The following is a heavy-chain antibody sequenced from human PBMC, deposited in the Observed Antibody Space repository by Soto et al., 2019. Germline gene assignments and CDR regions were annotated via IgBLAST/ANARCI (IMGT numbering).Heavy chain of an antibody. D-gene: IGHD5-12*01. Sequence: ASVKVSCKASGYTFTSYAMHWLRQAPGQRLEWMGWINAGNGNTKYSQKFQGRVTITRDTSASTAYMELSSLRSEDTAVYYCAYNGAQYSGYDFDYWGQGTLVTVSS. CDR2: INAGNGNT. CDR1: GYTFTSYA. J-gene: IGHJ4*02. V-gene: IGHV1-3*01. CDR3: AYNGAQYSGYDFDY.